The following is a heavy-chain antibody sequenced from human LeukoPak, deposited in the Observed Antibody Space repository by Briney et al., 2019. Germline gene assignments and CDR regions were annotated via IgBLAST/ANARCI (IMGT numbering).Heavy chain of an antibody. D-gene: IGHD3-10*01. CDR2: INPNSGAT. J-gene: IGHJ5*02. CDR3: ARGRFGEWDNWFDP. Sequence: GASVKVSCKASGCTFTGYYIHWVRQAPGQGLEWMAWINPNSGATNYAQKFQGRVSMTRDTSISTAYMALSRLTSDDTAVYFCARGRFGEWDNWFDPWGQGTLVTVSS. V-gene: IGHV1-2*02. CDR1: GCTFTGYY.